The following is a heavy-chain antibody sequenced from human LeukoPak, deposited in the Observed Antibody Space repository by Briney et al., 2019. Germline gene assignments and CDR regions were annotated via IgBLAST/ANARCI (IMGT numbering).Heavy chain of an antibody. V-gene: IGHV4-39*07. CDR3: ARVPYYYDSSGYYYVSYFDY. J-gene: IGHJ4*02. Sequence: SETLSLTCTVSGGSISSSSYYWGWIRQPPGKGLEWIGSIYYSGSTYYNPSLKSRVTISVDTSKNQFSLKLSSVTAADTAVYYCARVPYYYDSSGYYYVSYFDYWGQGTLVTVSS. CDR1: GGSISSSSYY. D-gene: IGHD3-22*01. CDR2: IYYSGST.